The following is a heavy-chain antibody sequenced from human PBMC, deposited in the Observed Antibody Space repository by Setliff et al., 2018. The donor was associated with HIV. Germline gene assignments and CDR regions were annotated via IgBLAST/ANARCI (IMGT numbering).Heavy chain of an antibody. D-gene: IGHD5-12*01. J-gene: IGHJ3*02. CDR3: ARDHWLQSPHDAFDI. V-gene: IGHV1-18*01. CDR2: ISAYHGHT. Sequence: ASVKVSCKASCYTFTGYGISWVRQAPGQGLEWMGWISAYHGHTDYAQKPQGRVTMTTDTSTSTVYMELRSLSSDHTSVYYCARDHWLQSPHDAFDIWGQGTMGTVSS. CDR1: CYTFTGYG.